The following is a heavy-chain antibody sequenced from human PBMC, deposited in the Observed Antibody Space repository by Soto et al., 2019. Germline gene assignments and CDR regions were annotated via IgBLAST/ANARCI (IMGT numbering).Heavy chain of an antibody. CDR2: IRSKAYGGTT. V-gene: IGHV3-49*03. Sequence: GSLRLSCTASGFTFGDYAMSWFRQAPGKGLEWVGFIRSKAYGGTTEYAASVKGRFTISRDDSKSIAYLQMNSLKTEDTAVYYCTTRGEYYDILTGYYTQDAFDIWGQGTMVTVSS. J-gene: IGHJ3*02. CDR1: GFTFGDYA. CDR3: TTRGEYYDILTGYYTQDAFDI. D-gene: IGHD3-9*01.